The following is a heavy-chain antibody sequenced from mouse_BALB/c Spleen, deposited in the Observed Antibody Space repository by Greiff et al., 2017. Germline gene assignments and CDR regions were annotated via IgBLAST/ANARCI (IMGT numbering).Heavy chain of an antibody. CDR2: IYPGDGDT. J-gene: IGHJ4*01. Sequence: VQLVESGAELARPGASVKLSCKASGYTFTSYWMQWVKQRPGQGLEWIGAIYPGDGDTRYTQKFKGKATLTADKSSSTAYMQLSSLASEDSAVYYCAREGGSLYYAMDYWGQGTSVTVSS. CDR3: AREGGSLYYAMDY. V-gene: IGHV1-87*01. D-gene: IGHD1-1*02. CDR1: GYTFTSYW.